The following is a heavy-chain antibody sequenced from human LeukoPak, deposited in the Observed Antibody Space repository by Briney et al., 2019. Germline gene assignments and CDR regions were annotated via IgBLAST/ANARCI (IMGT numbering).Heavy chain of an antibody. CDR1: GLTYSSYG. J-gene: IGHJ4*02. D-gene: IGHD2-2*01. CDR2: IRYDGSNK. Sequence: GGSLRLSCAASGLTYSSYGMHWIRQAPGKGLEWVAFIRYDGSNKYYADSVKGRFTISRDNSKNTLYLQMNSLRAEDTAVYYCAKDSDIVVVPAANFDYWGQGTLVTVSS. V-gene: IGHV3-30*02. CDR3: AKDSDIVVVPAANFDY.